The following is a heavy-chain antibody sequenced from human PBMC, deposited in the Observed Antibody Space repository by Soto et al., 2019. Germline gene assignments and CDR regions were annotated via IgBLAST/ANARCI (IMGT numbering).Heavy chain of an antibody. Sequence: EVQLVESGGGLVKPGGSLRLSCAASGFTFSNARMSWVRQAPGKGLEWVGRIKSKTDGGTTDYAAPVKGRFTISRDDSKNTLYLQMNSLKTEDTAVYYCTTATVTHSFTNYYYGMDVWGQGTTVTVSS. V-gene: IGHV3-15*01. J-gene: IGHJ6*02. CDR3: TTATVTHSFTNYYYGMDV. CDR1: GFTFSNAR. D-gene: IGHD4-17*01. CDR2: IKSKTDGGTT.